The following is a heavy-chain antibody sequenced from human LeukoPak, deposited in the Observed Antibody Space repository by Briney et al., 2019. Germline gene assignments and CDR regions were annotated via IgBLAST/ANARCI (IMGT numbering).Heavy chain of an antibody. D-gene: IGHD1-14*01. Sequence: SQTLSLTCTVSGGSISSGGYYWSWIRQPPGKGLEWIGYIHYSGRTNNNPSLKSRVTISVDTSKNQFSLKLSSVTAADTAVYYCAGMRITTPTVRTLDYWGQGTLVTVSS. J-gene: IGHJ4*02. V-gene: IGHV4-61*08. CDR3: AGMRITTPTVRTLDY. CDR2: IHYSGRT. CDR1: GGSISSGGYY.